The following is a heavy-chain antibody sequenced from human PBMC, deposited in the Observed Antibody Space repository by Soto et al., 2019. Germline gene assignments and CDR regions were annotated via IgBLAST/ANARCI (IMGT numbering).Heavy chain of an antibody. D-gene: IGHD2-21*02. CDR3: ARGADTNVTDQAFDI. CDR2: IIPIFGTA. Sequence: SVKISCRASGATFSSNAISWVRQAPGQGLEWMGGIIPIFGTAKYAQKYLGRVTITADKSTSTGYRQLSSLRSEDTAVYYCARGADTNVTDQAFDIWGQGTMVTVSS. V-gene: IGHV1-69*06. CDR1: GATFSSNA. J-gene: IGHJ3*02.